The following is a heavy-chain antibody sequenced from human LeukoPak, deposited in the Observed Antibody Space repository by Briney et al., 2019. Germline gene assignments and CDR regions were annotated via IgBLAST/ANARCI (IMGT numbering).Heavy chain of an antibody. CDR3: ARTSYYDILTGHPGYNWFDP. Sequence: RTSETLSLTCTVSGYSISSGYYWGWIRQPPGKGLEWIGNIYYSGSTYCNPSLKSRVTISVDTSKNQFSLKLSSVTAADTAVHYCARTSYYDILTGHPGYNWFDPWGQGTLVTVSS. J-gene: IGHJ5*02. D-gene: IGHD3-9*01. CDR1: GYSISSGYY. V-gene: IGHV4-38-2*02. CDR2: IYYSGST.